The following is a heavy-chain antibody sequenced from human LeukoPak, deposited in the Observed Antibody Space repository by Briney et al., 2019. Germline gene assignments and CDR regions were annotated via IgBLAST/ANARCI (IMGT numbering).Heavy chain of an antibody. CDR2: IYPGDSDT. CDR3: ARLVGGVAGMGDYFDF. D-gene: IGHD6-19*01. CDR1: GYSFSTYW. Sequence: GESLKISCKGSGYSFSTYWIGWVRQVPGRGLEWMGIIYPGDSDTRESPSFQGQVTMSADRSISTAYLQWSSLKASDSAMYYCARLVGGVAGMGDYFDFWGQGTLVTVYS. V-gene: IGHV5-51*01. J-gene: IGHJ4*02.